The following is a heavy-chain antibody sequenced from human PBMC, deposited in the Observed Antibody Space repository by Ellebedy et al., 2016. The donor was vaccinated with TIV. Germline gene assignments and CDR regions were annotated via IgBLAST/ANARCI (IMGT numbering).Heavy chain of an antibody. CDR3: ARQVVGAYYYYGMDV. CDR1: GGSISSYY. Sequence: MPSETLSLTCTVSGGSISSYYWSWIRQPPGMGLEWIGYIYYSGSTNYNPSLKSRVTISVDTSKNQFSLKLSSVTAADTAVYYCARQVVGAYYYYGMDVWGQGTTVTVSS. V-gene: IGHV4-59*08. CDR2: IYYSGST. J-gene: IGHJ6*02. D-gene: IGHD1-26*01.